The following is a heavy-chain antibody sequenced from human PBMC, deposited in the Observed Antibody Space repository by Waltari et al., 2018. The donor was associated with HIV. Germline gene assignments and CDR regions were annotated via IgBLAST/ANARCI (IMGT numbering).Heavy chain of an antibody. J-gene: IGHJ3*02. CDR2: ISYDGSNK. D-gene: IGHD1-20*01. V-gene: IGHV3-30-3*01. Sequence: QVQLVESGGGVVQPGRSLRLSCAASGFTFSSYAMHWVRQAPGKGLEWVAVISYDGSNKYYADSVKGRFTISRDNSKNTLYLQMNSLRAEDTAVYYCARDIRFLRLPMGAFDIWGQGTMVTVSS. CDR3: ARDIRFLRLPMGAFDI. CDR1: GFTFSSYA.